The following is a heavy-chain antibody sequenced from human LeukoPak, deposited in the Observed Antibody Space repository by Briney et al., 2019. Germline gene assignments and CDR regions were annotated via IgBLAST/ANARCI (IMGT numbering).Heavy chain of an antibody. CDR1: GFTFTNNW. Sequence: GGSLTLSCAASGFTFTNNWISWVRQAPGKGLEWVANIKHDGSEKYYVDSVEGRFTISRDNAKNSLSLQMNSLRGEDTAVYYCVRALGSSSADYWGQGTLVTVSS. J-gene: IGHJ4*02. CDR3: VRALGSSSADY. CDR2: IKHDGSEK. V-gene: IGHV3-7*01. D-gene: IGHD6-6*01.